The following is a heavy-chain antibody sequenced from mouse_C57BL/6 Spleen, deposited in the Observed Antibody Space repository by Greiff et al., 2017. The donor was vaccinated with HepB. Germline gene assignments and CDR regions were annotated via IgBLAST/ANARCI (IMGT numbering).Heavy chain of an antibody. V-gene: IGHV1-54*01. CDR2: INPGSGGT. Sequence: VQLQQSGAELVRPGTSVKVSCKASGYAFTNYLIEWVKQRPGQGLEWIGVINPGSGGTNYNEKFKGKATLTADKSSSTAYMQLSSLTSEDSAVYFCARRDYGYLFDYWGQGTTLTVSS. D-gene: IGHD2-2*01. CDR3: ARRDYGYLFDY. CDR1: GYAFTNYL. J-gene: IGHJ2*01.